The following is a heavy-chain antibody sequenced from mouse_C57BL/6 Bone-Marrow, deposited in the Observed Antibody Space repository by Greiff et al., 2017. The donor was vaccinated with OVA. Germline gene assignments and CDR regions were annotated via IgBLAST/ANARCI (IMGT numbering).Heavy chain of an antibody. V-gene: IGHV1-50*01. J-gene: IGHJ1*03. Sequence: QVQLQQPGAELVKPGASVKLSCKASGYTFTSYWMQWVKQRPGQGLEWIGEIDPSDSYTNYNQKFKGKATLTVDTSSSTAYMQLSSLTSEDSAVYYCALRGYYGSSDWYFDVWGTGTTVTVSS. CDR1: GYTFTSYW. D-gene: IGHD1-1*01. CDR2: IDPSDSYT. CDR3: ALRGYYGSSDWYFDV.